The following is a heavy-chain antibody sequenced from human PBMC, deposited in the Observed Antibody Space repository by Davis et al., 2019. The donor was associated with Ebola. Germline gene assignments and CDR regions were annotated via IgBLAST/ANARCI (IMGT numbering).Heavy chain of an antibody. Sequence: GESLKISCAASGFTFSSYWMSWVRQAPGKGLEWVANIKQDGSEKYYVDSVKGRFTISRDNAKNSLYLQMNSLRAEDTAVYYCARVRGAAAGTMLTNYGMDVWGQGTTVTVSS. CDR1: GFTFSSYW. CDR3: ARVRGAAAGTMLTNYGMDV. V-gene: IGHV3-7*01. CDR2: IKQDGSEK. J-gene: IGHJ6*02. D-gene: IGHD6-13*01.